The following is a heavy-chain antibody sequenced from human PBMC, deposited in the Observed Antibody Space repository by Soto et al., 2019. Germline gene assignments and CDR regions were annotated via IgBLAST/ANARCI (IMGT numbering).Heavy chain of an antibody. CDR2: IYYDEST. V-gene: IGHV4-39*01. J-gene: IGHJ4*02. CDR1: GVSLNSGHYY. Sequence: SETLCLPCTVSGVSLNSGHYYWVWIRQSPGQGLGWIASIYYDESTYYNPSLKSRVTISTDKPKNQFSLTLKSVTAADTAVYYCGKVLIGATRHTDVDSWGQGALVTVSS. D-gene: IGHD2-15*01. CDR3: GKVLIGATRHTDVDS.